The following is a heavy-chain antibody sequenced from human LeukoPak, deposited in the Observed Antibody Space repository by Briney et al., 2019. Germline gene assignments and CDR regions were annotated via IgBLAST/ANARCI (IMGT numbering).Heavy chain of an antibody. CDR2: INPNSGGT. J-gene: IGHJ4*02. Sequence: ASVKVSCKASGYTFTGCYMHWVRQAPGQGLEWMGWINPNSGGTNYAQKFQGRVTMTRDTPISTAYMELSRLRSDDTAVYYCARDIAPDYGDYELYYYFDYWGQGTLVTVSS. V-gene: IGHV1-2*02. CDR3: ARDIAPDYGDYELYYYFDY. D-gene: IGHD4-17*01. CDR1: GYTFTGCY.